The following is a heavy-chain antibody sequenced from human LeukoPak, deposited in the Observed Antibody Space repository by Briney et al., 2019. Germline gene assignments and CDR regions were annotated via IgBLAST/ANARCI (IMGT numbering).Heavy chain of an antibody. CDR1: GGTFSSYA. V-gene: IGHV1-69*04. D-gene: IGHD6-19*01. CDR3: ARDPGRDSSGWSEYFQH. J-gene: IGHJ1*01. Sequence: ASVKVSCKASGGTFSSYAISWVRQAPGQGLEWMGRIIPIFGIANYAQKFQGRVTITADKSTSTAYMELSSLRSEDTAVYYCARDPGRDSSGWSEYFQHWGQGTLVTVSS. CDR2: IIPIFGIA.